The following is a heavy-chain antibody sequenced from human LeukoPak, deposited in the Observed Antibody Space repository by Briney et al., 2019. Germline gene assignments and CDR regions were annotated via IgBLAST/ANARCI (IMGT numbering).Heavy chain of an antibody. D-gene: IGHD3-10*01. CDR2: ISYDGRDQ. Sequence: GGSLRLSCAASGFTFSSYGMHWVREAPGQGGLEWVTMISYDGRDQYYADSVKGRFTISRDDSKNTLFLQRNSLRVEDTAMYHCARIGLGVSFGSGFDYWGQGTLVTVTS. CDR1: GFTFSSYG. V-gene: IGHV3-30*19. CDR3: ARIGLGVSFGSGFDY. J-gene: IGHJ4*02.